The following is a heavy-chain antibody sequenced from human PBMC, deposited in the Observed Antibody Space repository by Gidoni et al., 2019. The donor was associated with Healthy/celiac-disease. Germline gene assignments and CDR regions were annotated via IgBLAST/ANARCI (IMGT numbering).Heavy chain of an antibody. CDR2: ISYDGSNT. Sequence: QVQLVESGGGVVQPGRSLRLSCAASGFTFSSYAMHWVRQAPGKGLECVAVISYDGSNTYYADSVKGRFTISRDNSKNTLYLQMNSLRAEDTAVYYCARTGGVDTAMVQPGNYFDYWGQGTLVTVSS. CDR3: ARTGGVDTAMVQPGNYFDY. D-gene: IGHD5-18*01. V-gene: IGHV3-30*01. J-gene: IGHJ4*02. CDR1: GFTFSSYA.